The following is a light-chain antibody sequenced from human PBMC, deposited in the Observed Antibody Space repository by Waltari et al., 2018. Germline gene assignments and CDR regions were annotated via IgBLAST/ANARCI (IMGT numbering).Light chain of an antibody. CDR3: SSYTSSSDLVV. J-gene: IGLJ2*01. CDR1: NSDVGDYNY. Sequence: QSALTQPASVSGSPGQSITISCTGTNSDVGDYNYVSWYHQHPGKAPKLMIYEVSNRPSGVSNRFSGSKSGNTASLTISGLQAEDEADYYCSSYTSSSDLVVFGGGTKVTVL. CDR2: EVS. V-gene: IGLV2-14*01.